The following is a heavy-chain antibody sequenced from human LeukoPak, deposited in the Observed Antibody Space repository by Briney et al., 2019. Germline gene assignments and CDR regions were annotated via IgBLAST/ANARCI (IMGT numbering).Heavy chain of an antibody. J-gene: IGHJ4*02. CDR2: IYYSGST. CDR3: ARGSSGSRDY. D-gene: IGHD6-19*01. V-gene: IGHV4-59*01. CDR1: GGSISSYY. Sequence: SETLSLTCTVSGGSISSYYWSWIRQPPGKGLEWIGYIYYSGSTNYNPSRKSRVTISVDTSKNQFSLKLSSVTAADTAVYYCARGSSGSRDYWGQGTLVTVSS.